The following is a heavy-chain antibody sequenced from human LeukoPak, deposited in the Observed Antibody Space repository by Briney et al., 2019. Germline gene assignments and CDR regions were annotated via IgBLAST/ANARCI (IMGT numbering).Heavy chain of an antibody. CDR1: GFTXXSYS. D-gene: IGHD3-9*01. CDR2: ISSSSSTI. CDR3: ARYLSGTSDY. Sequence: SLRLSCAXSGFTXXSYSMNWVRQAPGKGLEWVSYISSSSSTIYYADSVKGRFTISRDNAKNSLYLQMNSLRDEDTAVYYCARYLSGTSDYWGQGTLVTVSS. J-gene: IGHJ4*02. V-gene: IGHV3-48*02.